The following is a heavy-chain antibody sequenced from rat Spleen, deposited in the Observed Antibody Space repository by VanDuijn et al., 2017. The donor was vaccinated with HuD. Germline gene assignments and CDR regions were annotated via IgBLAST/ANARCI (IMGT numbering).Heavy chain of an antibody. CDR2: ISHDGSST. CDR1: GFTFINYG. V-gene: IGHV5-29*01. Sequence: EVQLVESGGGLVQPGRSLKLSCAASGFTFINYGMAWVRQAPTRGLEWVATISHDGSSTYYGDSVKGRFTISRDNAKSTLYLQMNSLRSEDTATYYCARHVSYCPDAWGQGVMVTVSS. D-gene: IGHD1-4*01. CDR3: ARHVSYCPDA. J-gene: IGHJ2*01.